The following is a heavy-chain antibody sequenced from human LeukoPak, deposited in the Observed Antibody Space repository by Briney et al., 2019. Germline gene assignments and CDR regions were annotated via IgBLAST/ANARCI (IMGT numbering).Heavy chain of an antibody. D-gene: IGHD3-22*01. CDR2: INPSGGST. J-gene: IGHJ3*02. CDR3: ARDQGGYYDSNAFDI. CDR1: GYTFTSYY. Sequence: ASVKVSCKASGYTFTSYYMHWVRQAPGQGLEWTGIINPSGGSTSYAQKFQGRVTTTRDTSTSTVYMELSSLRSEDTAVYYCARDQGGYYDSNAFDIWGQGTMVTVSS. V-gene: IGHV1-46*01.